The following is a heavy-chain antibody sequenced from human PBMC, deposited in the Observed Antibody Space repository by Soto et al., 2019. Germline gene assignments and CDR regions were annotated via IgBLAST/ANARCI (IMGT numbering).Heavy chain of an antibody. CDR3: AKDTSKYSSSWPAYYGMDV. CDR2: ISYDGSNK. J-gene: IGHJ6*02. Sequence: SLRLSCAASGFTFSSVGMQWFRQAPGKERQWVAGISYDGSNKYYEDSVKGRFTISRDNSKNMIYLQMNSLRAEDTAVYYCAKDTSKYSSSWPAYYGMDVWGQGTTVTVSS. CDR1: GFTFSSVG. D-gene: IGHD6-13*01. V-gene: IGHV3-30*18.